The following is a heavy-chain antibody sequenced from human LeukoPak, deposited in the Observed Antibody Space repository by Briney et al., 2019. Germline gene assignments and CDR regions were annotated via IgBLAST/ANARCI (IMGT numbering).Heavy chain of an antibody. J-gene: IGHJ4*02. CDR3: AKGAGVGFDY. D-gene: IGHD3-3*01. V-gene: IGHV3-30*02. CDR2: IQYDGSNK. Sequence: GGSLRLSCAASGFSFGSCGMHWVRRAPGKGLEWVTFIQYDGSNKYYTDSAKGRFSISRDNSKNTLYLQMNNLRAEDTAVYYCAKGAGVGFDYWGQGTLVTVSS. CDR1: GFSFGSCG.